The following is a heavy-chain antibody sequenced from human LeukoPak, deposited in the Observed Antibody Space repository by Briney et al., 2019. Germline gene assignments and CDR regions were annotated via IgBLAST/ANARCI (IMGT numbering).Heavy chain of an antibody. CDR2: IASDGSST. CDR3: ARGGPIYCSGDSCYPGDY. V-gene: IGHV3-74*01. Sequence: GGSLRLSCAASGFTFSSYWMNWVRQAPGKGLVWVSRIASDGSSTTYADSVKGRFSISRDNAKNTLYLQMNSLRVEDTAVYYCARGGPIYCSGDSCYPGDYWGRGTLVTVSS. J-gene: IGHJ4*02. D-gene: IGHD2-15*01. CDR1: GFTFSSYW.